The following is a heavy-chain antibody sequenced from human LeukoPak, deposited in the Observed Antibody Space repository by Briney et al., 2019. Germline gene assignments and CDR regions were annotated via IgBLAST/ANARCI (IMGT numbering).Heavy chain of an antibody. V-gene: IGHV4-59*12. D-gene: IGHD2-15*01. CDR1: GGSISSYY. CDR3: ARERPGYCSGGSCYSVLFDI. CDR2: IYYSGST. J-gene: IGHJ3*02. Sequence: SETLSLTCTVSGGSISSYYWSWLRQPPGKGLEWIGCIYYSGSTNYNPSLKSRVTISVDTSKNQFSLKLSSVTAADTAVYYCARERPGYCSGGSCYSVLFDIWGQGTMVTVSS.